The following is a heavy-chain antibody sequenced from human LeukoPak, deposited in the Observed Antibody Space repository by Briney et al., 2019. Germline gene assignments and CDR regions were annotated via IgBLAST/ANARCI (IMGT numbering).Heavy chain of an antibody. Sequence: GGSLRLSCAASGFTFSSYSMNWVRQAPGKGLEWVSSISSSSSYIYYADSVKGRFTISRDNAKNSLYLQMNSLRAEDTAVYYCARFYCSGGGCSLNFDYWGQGTLVTVSS. CDR1: GFTFSSYS. V-gene: IGHV3-21*01. CDR3: ARFYCSGGGCSLNFDY. D-gene: IGHD2-15*01. J-gene: IGHJ4*02. CDR2: ISSSSSYI.